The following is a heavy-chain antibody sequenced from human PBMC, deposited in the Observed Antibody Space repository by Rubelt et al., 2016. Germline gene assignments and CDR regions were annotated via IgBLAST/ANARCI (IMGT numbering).Heavy chain of an antibody. V-gene: IGHV5-51*01. CDR2: IYPGDSDT. CDR3: ARRVIAVAGAGQIDY. Sequence: PGESLKISCKGSGYSFPSYWIGWVRQMPGKGLEWMGIIYPGDSDTTYGPSFQGQVTISADKSISTAYLQWSSLKASDTAMYYCARRVIAVAGAGQIDYWGQGTLVTVSS. J-gene: IGHJ4*02. D-gene: IGHD6-19*01. CDR1: GYSFPSYW.